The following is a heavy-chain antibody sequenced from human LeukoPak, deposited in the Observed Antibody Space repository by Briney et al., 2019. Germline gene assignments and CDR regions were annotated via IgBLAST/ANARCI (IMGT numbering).Heavy chain of an antibody. D-gene: IGHD5-12*01. Sequence: ASVKVSCKVSGYTLTELSMHWVRQAPGKGLEWMGGFDPEDGETIYAQKFQGRVTMTEDTSTDTAYTELSSLRSEDTAVYYCATATDIVANVRAFDIWGQGTMVTVSS. V-gene: IGHV1-24*01. J-gene: IGHJ3*02. CDR1: GYTLTELS. CDR3: ATATDIVANVRAFDI. CDR2: FDPEDGET.